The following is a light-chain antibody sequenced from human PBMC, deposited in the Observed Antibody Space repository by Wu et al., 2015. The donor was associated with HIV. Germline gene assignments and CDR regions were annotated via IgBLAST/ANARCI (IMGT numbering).Light chain of an antibody. V-gene: IGKV3-20*01. CDR2: ETS. CDR1: ESVGSNY. Sequence: EVVMTQSPATLSVSPGEGATLACRASESVGSNYLAWYQQKPGQAPRLLIHETSNRAADIPDRFSATGSGTDFTLTISRLDPEDFAVYFCQQYSSSPITFGPGTRLEIK. J-gene: IGKJ5*01. CDR3: QQYSSSPIT.